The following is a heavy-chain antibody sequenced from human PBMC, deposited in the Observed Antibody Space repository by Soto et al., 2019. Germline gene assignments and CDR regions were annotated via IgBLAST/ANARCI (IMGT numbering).Heavy chain of an antibody. V-gene: IGHV4-59*01. Sequence: QLQLQESGPGLVKPSETLSLTCTVSGGSISNYYWSWIRQPPGKGLEWIGYIYYSGSTNYNPSLKSRVTISVDTSKNPSSLKLSSVTAADTAVYYCARAWGYDFDYWGQGTLVTVSS. CDR1: GGSISNYY. CDR3: ARAWGYDFDY. CDR2: IYYSGST. J-gene: IGHJ4*02. D-gene: IGHD3-16*01.